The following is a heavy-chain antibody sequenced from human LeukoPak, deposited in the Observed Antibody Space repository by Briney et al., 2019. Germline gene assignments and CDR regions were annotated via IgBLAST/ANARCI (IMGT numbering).Heavy chain of an antibody. CDR1: GYTFTGYY. Sequence: ASVKVSCTASGYTFTGYYMHWVRQAPGQGLEWMGWMNPNSGNTGYAQKFQGRVTMTRNTSISTAYMELSSLRSEDTAVYYCARGRFRGTMVRGVIMSYYYGMDVWGQGTTVTVSS. D-gene: IGHD3-10*01. CDR3: ARGRFRGTMVRGVIMSYYYGMDV. J-gene: IGHJ6*02. CDR2: MNPNSGNT. V-gene: IGHV1-8*02.